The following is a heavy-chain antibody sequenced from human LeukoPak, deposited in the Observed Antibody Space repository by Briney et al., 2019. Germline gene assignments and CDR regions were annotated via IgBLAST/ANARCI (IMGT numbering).Heavy chain of an antibody. CDR2: ISHSGNT. CDR1: GGSISSYD. D-gene: IGHD4-17*01. V-gene: IGHV4-59*12. J-gene: IGHJ4*02. Sequence: SETLSLTCTVSGGSISSYDWSWIRQPPGRGLEWIAYISHSGNTNYNPSLKSRVTISADTSKNQFSLKLSSVTAADTAIYYCATYFYGDYASYYFDFWGQGTLVTVSS. CDR3: ATYFYGDYASYYFDF.